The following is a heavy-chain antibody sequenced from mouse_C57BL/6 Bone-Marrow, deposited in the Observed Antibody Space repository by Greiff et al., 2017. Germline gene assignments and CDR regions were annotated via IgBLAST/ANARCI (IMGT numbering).Heavy chain of an antibody. CDR1: GFTFSDYY. Sequence: EVKLVESEGGLVQPGSSMKLSCTASGFTFSDYYMAWVRQVSEKGLEWVANINYDGSSTYYLDSLKSRFIISRDNAKNILYLQMSSLKSEDTATYYCARVTTVVVFDYWGQGTTLTVSS. CDR2: INYDGSST. D-gene: IGHD1-1*01. J-gene: IGHJ2*01. CDR3: ARVTTVVVFDY. V-gene: IGHV5-16*01.